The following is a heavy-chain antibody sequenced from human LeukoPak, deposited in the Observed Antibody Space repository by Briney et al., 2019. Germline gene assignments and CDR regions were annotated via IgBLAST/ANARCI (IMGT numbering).Heavy chain of an antibody. Sequence: ASVKVSCKASGYTFTSYDINWVRQATGQGLEWMGWMNPNSGNTGYAQKFQGRVTMTRNTSISTAYMELSSLRSEDTAVYYCARENYYGSGSSIWAYNWFDPWGQGTLVTVSS. CDR2: MNPNSGNT. CDR3: ARENYYGSGSSIWAYNWFDP. J-gene: IGHJ5*02. CDR1: GYTFTSYD. V-gene: IGHV1-8*01. D-gene: IGHD3-10*01.